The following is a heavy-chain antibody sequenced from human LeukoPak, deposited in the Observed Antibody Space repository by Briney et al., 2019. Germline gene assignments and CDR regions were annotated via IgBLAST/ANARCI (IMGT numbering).Heavy chain of an antibody. Sequence: ASVKVSCKASGYTFTSYDINWVRQATGQGPEWMGWMNPNSGNTGSAQKLQGRVTMTTDTSTSTAYMELRSLRSDDTAVYYCARSLIVPLDPWGQGTLVTVSS. D-gene: IGHD3-22*01. V-gene: IGHV1-8*01. CDR3: ARSLIVPLDP. CDR1: GYTFTSYD. CDR2: MNPNSGNT. J-gene: IGHJ5*02.